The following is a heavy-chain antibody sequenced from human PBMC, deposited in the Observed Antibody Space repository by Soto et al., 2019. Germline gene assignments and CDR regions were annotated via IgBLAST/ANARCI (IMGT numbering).Heavy chain of an antibody. CDR2: THHSGRT. CDR1: GGSMSSSNW. Sequence: QVQLQESGPGLVKPSGTLSLTCTVSGGSMSSSNWWNWVRQPPGKGLEWIGETHHSGRTNYNPSLEIRVTIPVDKSKNHFSLKLSSVTAADTAVYYCARSEATVLDYWGQGTLVTVSS. D-gene: IGHD4-17*01. CDR3: ARSEATVLDY. J-gene: IGHJ4*02. V-gene: IGHV4-4*02.